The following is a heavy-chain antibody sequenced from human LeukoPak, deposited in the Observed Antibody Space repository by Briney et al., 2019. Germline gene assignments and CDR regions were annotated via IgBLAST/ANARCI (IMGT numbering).Heavy chain of an antibody. CDR1: GFTFSSYA. CDR3: AKDSGYIAAAGTEIDY. V-gene: IGHV3-30*04. Sequence: GGSLRLSCAASGFTFSSYAMHWVRQAPGKGLEWVAVISYDGSNKYYADSVKGRFTISRDNSKNTLYLQMNSLRAEDTAVYYCAKDSGYIAAAGTEIDYWGQGTLVTVSS. D-gene: IGHD6-13*01. CDR2: ISYDGSNK. J-gene: IGHJ4*02.